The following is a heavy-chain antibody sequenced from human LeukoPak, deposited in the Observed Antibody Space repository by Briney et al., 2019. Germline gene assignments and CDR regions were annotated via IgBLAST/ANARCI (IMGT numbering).Heavy chain of an antibody. D-gene: IGHD3-10*01. CDR1: GFTFSYYG. V-gene: IGHV3-30*02. Sequence: GGSLRLSCAASGFTFSYYGMHWVRQAPGKGPESVAFIRNDGSNKYYADSVKGRFTISRDNSKNTLYLQMNSLRAEDTAVYYCASLLVGAPVDYWGQGTLVTVSS. J-gene: IGHJ4*02. CDR2: IRNDGSNK. CDR3: ASLLVGAPVDY.